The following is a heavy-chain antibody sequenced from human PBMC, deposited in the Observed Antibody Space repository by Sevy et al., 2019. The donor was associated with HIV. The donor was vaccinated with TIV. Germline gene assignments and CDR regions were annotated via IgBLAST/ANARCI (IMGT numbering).Heavy chain of an antibody. CDR1: GFTFSRAW. V-gene: IGHV3-15*01. Sequence: GGSLRLSCAASGFTFSRAWMSWVRQAPGKGLEWVGRIKSNSNGGTIDYAGPVKGRFSISRDDSENTVYLQMNSLNTEDTATYYCTTDRGRTSSMYFDLWGRGTLVTVSS. CDR3: TTDRGRTSSMYFDL. CDR2: IKSNSNGGTI. D-gene: IGHD3-10*01. J-gene: IGHJ2*01.